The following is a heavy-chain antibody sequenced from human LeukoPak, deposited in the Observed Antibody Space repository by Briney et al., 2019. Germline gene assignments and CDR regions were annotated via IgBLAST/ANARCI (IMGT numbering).Heavy chain of an antibody. Sequence: GGSLRLSCAASGFTFSSSAMSWVRQVPGKGLEWVSGISASGGSTSYADSVRGRFTISRDNSKNTLYLQMNSLRAEDTAVYYCAKGSGAYDSSGYNDYWGQGTLVTVSS. D-gene: IGHD3-22*01. CDR1: GFTFSSSA. CDR2: ISASGGST. V-gene: IGHV3-23*01. J-gene: IGHJ4*02. CDR3: AKGSGAYDSSGYNDY.